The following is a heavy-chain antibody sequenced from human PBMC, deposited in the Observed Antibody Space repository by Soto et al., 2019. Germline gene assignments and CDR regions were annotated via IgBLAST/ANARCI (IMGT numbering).Heavy chain of an antibody. CDR2: LSDDGSNE. D-gene: IGHD2-2*01. CDR3: AKDHGIVVPAANYYHYAWDV. J-gene: IGHJ6*02. Sequence: GGSLRLSCAASRFTFSNYGMHWVRQAPGKGLEWLALLSDDGSNEYYADSVKGRFTISRDNSKNTLYLEMNSLRAEDSAVYYCAKDHGIVVPAANYYHYAWDVWGQGTTVTVSS. CDR1: RFTFSNYG. V-gene: IGHV3-30*18.